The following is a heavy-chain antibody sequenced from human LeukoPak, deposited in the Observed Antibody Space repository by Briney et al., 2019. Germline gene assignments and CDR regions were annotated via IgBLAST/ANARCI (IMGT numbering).Heavy chain of an antibody. V-gene: IGHV4-34*01. CDR1: GGSFSGYY. CDR2: INHSGST. CDR3: ARGRIVLMVYATRGRFDP. D-gene: IGHD2-8*01. J-gene: IGHJ5*02. Sequence: ESSETLSLTCAVYGGSFSGYYWSWIRQPPGKGLEWIGEINHSGSTNYNPSLKSRVTISVDTSKNQFSLKLSSVTAADTAVYCCARGRIVLMVYATRGRFDPWGQGTLVTVSS.